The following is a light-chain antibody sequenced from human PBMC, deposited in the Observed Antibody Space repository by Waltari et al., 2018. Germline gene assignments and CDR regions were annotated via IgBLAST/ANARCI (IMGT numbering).Light chain of an antibody. CDR3: QQYSSFST. CDR2: MAS. CDR1: HSVGTW. V-gene: IGKV1-5*03. Sequence: DIQMTQSPSTLSASVGDRVTISCRASHSVGTWLAWYQQKPGKAPKLLIYMASSLESGVPSRFSGSGSGTEFTLTISSLQPDDFATYSCQQYSSFSTFGQGTKV. J-gene: IGKJ2*01.